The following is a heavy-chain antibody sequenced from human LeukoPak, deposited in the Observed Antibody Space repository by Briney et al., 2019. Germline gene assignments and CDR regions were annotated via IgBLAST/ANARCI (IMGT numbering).Heavy chain of an antibody. D-gene: IGHD1-1*01. CDR2: GYPGDSDT. J-gene: IGHJ6*02. CDR1: GYSFTSYW. Sequence: RGEPLNISCKGSGYSFTSYWIRGVRQMPGKGLEWMGLGYPGDSDTRYSPSFQGQVTISADKSISTAYLQWTSLKASDTAMYYCARQAKDPTYYSYAMDVWGQGTTVTVSS. V-gene: IGHV5-51*01. CDR3: ARQAKDPTYYSYAMDV.